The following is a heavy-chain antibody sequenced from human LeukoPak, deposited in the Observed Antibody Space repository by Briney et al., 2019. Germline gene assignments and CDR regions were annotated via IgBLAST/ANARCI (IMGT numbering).Heavy chain of an antibody. CDR3: ARRVGYCSSTSCYRAFDI. J-gene: IGHJ3*02. V-gene: IGHV5-51*01. D-gene: IGHD2-2*01. CDR1: GYSFTSYW. Sequence: GESLKISCKGSGYSFTSYWIGWVRQMPGKGLEWMGIIYPGDSDTRYSPSFQGQDTISADKSISTAYLQWSSLKASDTAMYYCARRVGYCSSTSCYRAFDIWGQGTMVTVSS. CDR2: IYPGDSDT.